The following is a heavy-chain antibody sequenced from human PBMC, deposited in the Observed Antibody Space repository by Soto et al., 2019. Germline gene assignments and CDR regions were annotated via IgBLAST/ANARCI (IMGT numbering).Heavy chain of an antibody. CDR1: GGTFSSYT. Sequence: QVQLVQSGAEVKKPGSSVKVSCKASGGTFSSYTISWVRQAPGQGLEWMGRIIPILGIANYAQKFQGRVTITADKSTSTAYMELSSLRSEDTAVYYCARDNTPYSSGWYEGDAFDIWGQGTMVTVSS. CDR3: ARDNTPYSSGWYEGDAFDI. J-gene: IGHJ3*02. V-gene: IGHV1-69*08. CDR2: IIPILGIA. D-gene: IGHD6-19*01.